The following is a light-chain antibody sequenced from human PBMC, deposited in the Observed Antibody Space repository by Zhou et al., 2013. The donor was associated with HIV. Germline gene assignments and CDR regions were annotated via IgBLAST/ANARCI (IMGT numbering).Light chain of an antibody. J-gene: IGKJ2*01. CDR3: QQSYRTPYT. CDR1: QNIRTY. V-gene: IGKV1-39*01. CDR2: AAS. Sequence: DIQMTQSPSSLSASVGDRVTITCRASQNIRTYLNWYQQKPGKAPKLLIFAASSLQSGVPSRFSGSGSGTDFILTISSLQPEDFATYYCQQSYRTPYTFGPGDQAGDQT.